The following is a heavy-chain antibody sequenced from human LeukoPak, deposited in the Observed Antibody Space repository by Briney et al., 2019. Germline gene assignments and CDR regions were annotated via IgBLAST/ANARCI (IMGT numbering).Heavy chain of an antibody. CDR3: ARDSGYSGYDPIDYYYYYGMDV. CDR2: IYYSGST. J-gene: IGHJ6*02. D-gene: IGHD5-12*01. CDR1: GGSISSYY. V-gene: IGHV4-59*01. Sequence: PSETLSLTCTVSGGSISSYYWSWIRQPPGKGLEWIGYIYYSGSTNYNPSLKSRVTISVDTSKNQFSLKLSSVTAADTAVYYCARDSGYSGYDPIDYYYYYGMDVWGQGTRSPSP.